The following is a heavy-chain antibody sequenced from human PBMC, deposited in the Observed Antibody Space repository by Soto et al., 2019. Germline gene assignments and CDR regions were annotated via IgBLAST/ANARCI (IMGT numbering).Heavy chain of an antibody. V-gene: IGHV1-46*01. D-gene: IGHD5-18*01. J-gene: IGHJ6*02. CDR1: GYTFTSYY. CDR3: ARDPSDTAMEDGMDV. Sequence: ASVKVSCKASGYTFTSYYMHWVRQAPGQGLEWMGIINPSGGSTSYAQKFQGRVTMTRDTSTSTFYMELSSLRSEDTAVYYCARDPSDTAMEDGMDVWGQGTTVTVSS. CDR2: INPSGGST.